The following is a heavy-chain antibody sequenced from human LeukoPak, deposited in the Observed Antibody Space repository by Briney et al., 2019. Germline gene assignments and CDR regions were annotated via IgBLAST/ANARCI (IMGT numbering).Heavy chain of an antibody. CDR2: FRSKAYGGTT. J-gene: IGHJ5*02. D-gene: IGHD4-17*01. CDR1: GFTFGDYA. V-gene: IGHV3-49*03. Sequence: PGGSLRLSCTASGFTFGDYAMSWFRQAPGRGWRGVGSFRSKAYGGTTEYAASVKGRFTISRDDSKSIAYLQMNSLKTEDTAVYYCTRAQDYGDYENWFDPWGQGTLVTVSS. CDR3: TRAQDYGDYENWFDP.